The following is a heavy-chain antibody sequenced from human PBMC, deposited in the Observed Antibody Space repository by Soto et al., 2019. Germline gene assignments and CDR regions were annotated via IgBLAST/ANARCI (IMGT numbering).Heavy chain of an antibody. CDR2: TYSRSKWYN. Sequence: SKTPPLPCAISGARVSSTTASWNWIRQSPSRGLEWLGRTYSRSKWYNDYAVSVKSRIIITPDTSNTQFSLQLNSVTPEDTAVYFCAKGDNLGPKTGYAFDPWGQGIMVTVSS. J-gene: IGHJ5*02. V-gene: IGHV6-1*01. CDR3: AKGDNLGPKTGYAFDP. CDR1: GARVSSTTAS. D-gene: IGHD5-12*01.